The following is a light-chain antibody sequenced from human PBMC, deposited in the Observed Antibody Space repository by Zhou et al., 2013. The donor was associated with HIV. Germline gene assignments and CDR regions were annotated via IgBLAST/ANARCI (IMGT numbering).Light chain of an antibody. CDR3: QQYGSSSWT. J-gene: IGKJ1*01. Sequence: EIVLTQSPGTLSLSPGETATLSCRASETVSSSYLAWYQQKPGQSPRLLIYGASRRATGIPDRISGSGSGTDFTLTISRLEPEDFAVYYCQQYGSSSWTFGQGTKVEIK. CDR2: GAS. CDR1: ETVSSSY. V-gene: IGKV3-20*01.